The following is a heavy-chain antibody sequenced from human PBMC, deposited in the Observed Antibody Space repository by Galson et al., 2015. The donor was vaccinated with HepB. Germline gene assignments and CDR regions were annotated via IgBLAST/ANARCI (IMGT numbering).Heavy chain of an antibody. Sequence: SLRLSCAASGFTFSSYWMHWVRQAPGKGLEWVANIKQDGSEKYYVDSVKGRFTISRDNAKNSLYLQMNSLRSEDTAVYYCARDLSGGEYYDFWSALWGFDPWGQGTLVTVSS. J-gene: IGHJ5*02. CDR1: GFTFSSYW. D-gene: IGHD3-3*01. V-gene: IGHV3-7*03. CDR3: ARDLSGGEYYDFWSALWGFDP. CDR2: IKQDGSEK.